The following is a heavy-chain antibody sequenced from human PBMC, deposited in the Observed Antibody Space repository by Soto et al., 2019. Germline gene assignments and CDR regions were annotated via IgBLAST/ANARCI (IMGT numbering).Heavy chain of an antibody. CDR2: ISSNDGST. V-gene: IGHV3-23*01. CDR3: AREGALKPFSS. J-gene: IGHJ5*02. CDR1: GFTFSTYA. Sequence: PGGSLRLSCAASGFTFSTYAMHWVRQAPGKGLEWVTGISSNDGSTYYADSVKGRFTISRDNSKNTLFLQMNSLRAEDTAVYYCAREGALKPFSSWGQGALVTVSS.